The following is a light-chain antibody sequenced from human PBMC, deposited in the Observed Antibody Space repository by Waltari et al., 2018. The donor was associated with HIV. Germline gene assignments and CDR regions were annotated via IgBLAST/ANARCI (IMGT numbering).Light chain of an antibody. V-gene: IGKV2-28*01. CDR1: QSLLHSNEYNY. Sequence: LVVIQFPLFLPVTLGEPASISRVYTQSLLHSNEYNYLSWLLQMPGQSPRLLIYLGSNRDSGVPDRFGGGGSGTNVTLKLRRVESDDVVVDYCMQGLPTPFTLGPGTKGDI. CDR3: MQGLPTPFT. CDR2: LGS. J-gene: IGKJ3*01.